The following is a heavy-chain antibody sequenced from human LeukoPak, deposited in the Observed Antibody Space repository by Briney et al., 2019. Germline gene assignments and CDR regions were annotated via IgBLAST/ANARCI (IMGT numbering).Heavy chain of an antibody. CDR3: ARKGALAGTNDY. V-gene: IGHV1-8*01. CDR2: MNPNSGNT. Sequence: ASVKVSCKASGYTFTSYDINWVRQATGQGLEWMGWMNPNSGNTGYAQKFQGRVTMTRNTSISTAYMELSSLRSEDTAVYYCARKGALAGTNDYWGQGTLVTVSS. D-gene: IGHD6-19*01. J-gene: IGHJ4*02. CDR1: GYTFTSYD.